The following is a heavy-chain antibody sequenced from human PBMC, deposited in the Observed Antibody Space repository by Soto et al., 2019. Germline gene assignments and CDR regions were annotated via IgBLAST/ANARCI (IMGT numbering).Heavy chain of an antibody. D-gene: IGHD3-10*01. J-gene: IGHJ4*02. Sequence: EVQLVGSGGGLVQPGGSLRLSCAASGFTFSDHYMDWVRQAPGKGLEWVGRSKNKADSYTTEYDASVKGRFTISRDGSKTSLFLQMNSLKTEDTAVYYCTVWGSGNDFGAAWGQGILVTVSS. V-gene: IGHV3-72*01. CDR3: TVWGSGNDFGAA. CDR1: GFTFSDHY. CDR2: SKNKADSYTT.